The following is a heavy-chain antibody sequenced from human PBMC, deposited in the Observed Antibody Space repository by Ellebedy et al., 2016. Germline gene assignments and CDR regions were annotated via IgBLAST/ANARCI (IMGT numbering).Heavy chain of an antibody. J-gene: IGHJ4*02. D-gene: IGHD3/OR15-3a*01. CDR3: ARQPGLAISVPTAIKAGFDY. CDR1: GGSMRSYY. CDR2: IYDFGST. Sequence: SETLSLXCTISGGSMRSYYWSWIRQPPGKGLEWVGYIYDFGSTNYNPSLRSRVTMSADTSKNQFSLKLSSVSAADTAVYYCARQPGLAISVPTAIKAGFDYWGQGTLVTVSS. V-gene: IGHV4-59*08.